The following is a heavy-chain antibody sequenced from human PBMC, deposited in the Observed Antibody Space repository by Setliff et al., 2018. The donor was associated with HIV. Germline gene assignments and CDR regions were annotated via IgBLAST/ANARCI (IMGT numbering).Heavy chain of an antibody. Sequence: SETLSLTCTASGNSINSGGYYWSWIRHRPGKGLEWIGYIYSSGATYYNPSLKNRLTISVDASKNQFSLKLSSVTAADTAVYYCARCAIVLVPAYFDPWGQGTLVTVSS. CDR3: ARCAIVLVPAYFDP. J-gene: IGHJ5*02. CDR1: GNSINSGGYY. CDR2: IYSSGAT. V-gene: IGHV4-31*03. D-gene: IGHD2-2*01.